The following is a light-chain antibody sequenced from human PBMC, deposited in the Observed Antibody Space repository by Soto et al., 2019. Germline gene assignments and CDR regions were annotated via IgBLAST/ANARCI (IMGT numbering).Light chain of an antibody. Sequence: IPLTQSPSSLSASVGDRVTITCRASQGISSYLAWYQQKPGKAPKLLIYAASTLQSGVPSRFSGSGSGTDFTLTISSLQPEDFATYYCQQPHPVTFGGGTKVEIK. CDR1: QGISSY. V-gene: IGKV1-9*01. J-gene: IGKJ4*01. CDR2: AAS. CDR3: QQPHPVT.